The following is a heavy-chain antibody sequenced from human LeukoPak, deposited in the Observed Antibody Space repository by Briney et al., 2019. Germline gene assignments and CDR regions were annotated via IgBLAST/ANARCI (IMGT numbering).Heavy chain of an antibody. CDR3: RGVGATKDY. CDR1: GFNFSSYT. CDR2: LSRDGRYR. D-gene: IGHD1-26*01. J-gene: IGHJ4*02. V-gene: IGHV3-64*02. Sequence: PGGSLRLSCAGTGFNFSSYTLQWVRQAPGKGLEYVSSLSRDGRYRYYADSVKGRFTISRDNSKNTTYLQMGSLRPEYKAVYYCRGVGATKDYWGQGTLVTVSS.